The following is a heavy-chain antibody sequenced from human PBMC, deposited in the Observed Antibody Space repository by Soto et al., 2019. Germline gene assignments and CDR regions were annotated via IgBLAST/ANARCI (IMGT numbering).Heavy chain of an antibody. CDR2: ISGSGGST. CDR3: AKVLHGANCGASGAFDI. J-gene: IGHJ3*02. Sequence: GGSLRLSCAASGFTFSSYAMSWVRQAPGKGLEWVSAISGSGGSTYYADTGKGRFTISRDNAKNTLYLQMNSLRAEDTAVYYCAKVLHGANCGASGAFDIWGQGTMVTVSS. CDR1: GFTFSSYA. V-gene: IGHV3-23*01. D-gene: IGHD7-27*01.